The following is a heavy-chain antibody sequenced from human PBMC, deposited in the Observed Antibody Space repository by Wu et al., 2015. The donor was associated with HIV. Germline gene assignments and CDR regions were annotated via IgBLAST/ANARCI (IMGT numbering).Heavy chain of an antibody. CDR3: ARGNRGGIVMDPDAGHNYYYYMDV. J-gene: IGHJ6*03. Sequence: VQLVQSGAEVKEPGASVKVSCKASGYIFSSYDINWMRQAPGQGLEWMGWMNPNSGNTGYAQKFHGRVTVTRDISITTAYMELSSLRSEDTAMYYCARGNRGGIVMDPDAGHNYYYYMDVWGNGTTVTVSS. D-gene: IGHD2-21*01. V-gene: IGHV1-8*03. CDR2: MNPNSGNT. CDR1: GYIFSSYD.